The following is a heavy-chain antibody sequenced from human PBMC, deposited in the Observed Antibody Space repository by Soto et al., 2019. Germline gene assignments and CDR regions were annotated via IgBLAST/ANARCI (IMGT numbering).Heavy chain of an antibody. CDR1: GFTFTSSA. D-gene: IGHD2-8*01. CDR2: IVVGSGNT. J-gene: IGHJ6*02. Sequence: QMQLVQSGPEVKKPGTSVKVSCKASGFTFTSSAVQWVRQARGQRLEWIGWIVVGSGNTNYAQKFQERVTITRDMSTSTAYMELSSLRAEDTAVYYCAADRRTRGLYYYYGMDVWGQGTTVTVSS. V-gene: IGHV1-58*01. CDR3: AADRRTRGLYYYYGMDV.